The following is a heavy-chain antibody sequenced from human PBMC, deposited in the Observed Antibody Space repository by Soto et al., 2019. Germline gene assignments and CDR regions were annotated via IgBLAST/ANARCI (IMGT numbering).Heavy chain of an antibody. D-gene: IGHD6-6*01. Sequence: SETLSLTCTVSGGSISSYYWSWIRQPPGKGLEWIGYIYYSGSTNYNPSLKSRVTISVDTSKNQFSLKLSSVTAADTAVYYCARLREQLVPDYYYYMDVWGKGTTVTVSS. V-gene: IGHV4-59*08. CDR1: GGSISSYY. CDR2: IYYSGST. CDR3: ARLREQLVPDYYYYMDV. J-gene: IGHJ6*03.